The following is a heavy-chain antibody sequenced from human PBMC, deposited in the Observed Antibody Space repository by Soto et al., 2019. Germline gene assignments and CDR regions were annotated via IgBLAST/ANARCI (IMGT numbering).Heavy chain of an antibody. V-gene: IGHV4-30-4*01. Sequence: QVQLQESGPGLVKPSQTLSLTCTVSGGSISSGDYYWNWIRQPPGKGLEWIGHIQYSGSTSYNSSLKSRVMMSVDTSKNQFSLKLSSVTVADTAVYYCARDDEVVVNDALDIWGQGTMVTVSS. CDR3: ARDDEVVVNDALDI. D-gene: IGHD2-21*01. J-gene: IGHJ3*02. CDR1: GGSISSGDYY. CDR2: IQYSGST.